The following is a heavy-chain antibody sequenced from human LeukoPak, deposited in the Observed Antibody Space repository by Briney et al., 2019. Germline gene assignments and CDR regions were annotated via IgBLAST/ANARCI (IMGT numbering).Heavy chain of an antibody. J-gene: IGHJ4*02. Sequence: PSETLSLTCTVSRASISTYYWSWIRQPPEKGLEWIGYIYYSGSTNYNPSLKGRVTMSVDTSKNQFSLRLSSVTAADTAVYYCARGSDYGDYWGQGTLVTVSS. CDR1: RASISTYY. D-gene: IGHD3-3*01. CDR2: IYYSGST. V-gene: IGHV4-59*01. CDR3: ARGSDYGDY.